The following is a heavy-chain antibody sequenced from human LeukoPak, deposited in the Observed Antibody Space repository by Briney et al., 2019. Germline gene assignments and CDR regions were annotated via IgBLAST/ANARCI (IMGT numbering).Heavy chain of an antibody. CDR3: AKALTSGNFITDY. V-gene: IGHV3-30*02. J-gene: IGHJ4*02. CDR2: MRYDGSTQ. Sequence: PGGSLRLSCAASGFAFSGCAMHWGRQTPGKGLEWVAFMRYDGSTQYYADSVKGRFTISRDNSKSMLYLQMNSLRPEDTAVYYCAKALTSGNFITDYWGRGTLVPVSS. CDR1: GFAFSGCA. D-gene: IGHD3-10*01.